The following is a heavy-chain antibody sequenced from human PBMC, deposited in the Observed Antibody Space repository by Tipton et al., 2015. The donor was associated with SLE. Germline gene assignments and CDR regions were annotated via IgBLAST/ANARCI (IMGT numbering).Heavy chain of an antibody. V-gene: IGHV4-31*03. J-gene: IGHJ2*01. CDR2: THYSGST. D-gene: IGHD6-19*01. CDR3: ARGVRIAVVKGWYFDL. CDR1: GGSMRSDVDY. Sequence: TLSLTCTVSGGSMRSDVDYWTWIRQLPGKGLEWIGYTHYSGSTHYNPSLKSRVSIWLDTSKNQLSLELSSVTAADTAVYYCARGVRIAVVKGWYFDLWGRGTLVTVSS.